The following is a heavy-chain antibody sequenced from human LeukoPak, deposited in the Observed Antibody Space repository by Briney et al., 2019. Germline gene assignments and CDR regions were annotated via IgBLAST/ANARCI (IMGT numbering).Heavy chain of an antibody. V-gene: IGHV1-18*01. D-gene: IGHD6-19*01. CDR1: GYTFTSYG. CDR2: ISAYNGNT. Sequence: GASVKVSCKASGYTFTSYGISWVRQAPGQGLEWMGWISAYNGNTNYAQKLQGRVTMTTDTSTSTAYMELRSLRSDDTAVYYCARDRSMLWLVPRYYYGMDVWGQGTTVTVS. J-gene: IGHJ6*02. CDR3: ARDRSMLWLVPRYYYGMDV.